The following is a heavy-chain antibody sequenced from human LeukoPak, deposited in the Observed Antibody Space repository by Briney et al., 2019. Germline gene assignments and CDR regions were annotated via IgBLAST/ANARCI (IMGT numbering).Heavy chain of an antibody. CDR2: ISWNSGSI. CDR1: GFTFDDYA. CDR3: AKAGGGYNYGYSDY. J-gene: IGHJ4*02. V-gene: IGHV3-9*01. Sequence: GGSLRLSCAASGFTFDDYAMHWVRRAPGKGLEWVSGISWNSGSIGYADSVKGRFTISRDNAKNSLYLQMNSLRAEDTALYYCAKAGGGYNYGYSDYWGQGTLVTVSS. D-gene: IGHD5-24*01.